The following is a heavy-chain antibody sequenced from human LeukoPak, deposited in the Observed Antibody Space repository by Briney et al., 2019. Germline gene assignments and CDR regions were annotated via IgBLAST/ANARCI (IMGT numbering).Heavy chain of an antibody. D-gene: IGHD3-16*01. CDR3: AKSGPDYDPWGYYYYGMDV. CDR2: ISGSGGST. CDR1: GFTFSSYW. V-gene: IGHV3-23*01. J-gene: IGHJ6*02. Sequence: GGSLRLSCAASGFTFSSYWMSWVRQAPGKGLEWVSAISGSGGSTYYADSVKGRFTISRDNSKNTLYLQMNSPRAEDTAVYYCAKSGPDYDPWGYYYYGMDVWGQGTTVTVSS.